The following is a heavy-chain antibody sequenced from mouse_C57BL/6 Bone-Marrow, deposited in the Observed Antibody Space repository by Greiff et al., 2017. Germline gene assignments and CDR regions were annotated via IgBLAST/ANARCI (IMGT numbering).Heavy chain of an antibody. D-gene: IGHD2-1*01. V-gene: IGHV1-15*01. CDR2: IDPETGGT. Sequence: QVQLQQSGAELVRPGASVTLSCKASGYTFTDYEMHWVKQTPVHGLEWIGAIDPETGGTAYNQKFKGKAILTADKSSSPAYMELRSLTSEDSAVYYCTNCNYVEFDYWGQGTTLTVSS. J-gene: IGHJ2*01. CDR1: GYTFTDYE. CDR3: TNCNYVEFDY.